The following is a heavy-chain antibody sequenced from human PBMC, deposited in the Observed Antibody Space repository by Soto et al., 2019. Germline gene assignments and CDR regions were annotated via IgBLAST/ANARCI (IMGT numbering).Heavy chain of an antibody. V-gene: IGHV3-21*01. Sequence: EVQLVESGGGLVKPGGSLRLSCAASGFTFSSYSMNWVRLAPGKGLEWVSSISRSSSYIYYADSMKGRFTISRDNAKNSLYLQMNNLRAEDTAVYYCARGKDVYSSSWDNDAFDIWGQGTMVTVSS. J-gene: IGHJ3*02. CDR3: ARGKDVYSSSWDNDAFDI. CDR2: ISRSSSYI. D-gene: IGHD6-13*01. CDR1: GFTFSSYS.